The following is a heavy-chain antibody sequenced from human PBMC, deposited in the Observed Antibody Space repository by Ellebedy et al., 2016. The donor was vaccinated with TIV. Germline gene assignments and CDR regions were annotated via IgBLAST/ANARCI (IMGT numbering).Heavy chain of an antibody. Sequence: GESLKISCAASGFIFSDFFIDWVRQAPGKGLEWVVRTRSKFSGYTTEYAACLKGRFTISRDDSKNSVYLQMNSLKTEDTAVYYCVRGIEWSLDTMDVWGQGTTVTVSS. CDR2: TRSKFSGYTT. D-gene: IGHD2-15*01. J-gene: IGHJ6*02. CDR1: GFIFSDFF. V-gene: IGHV3-72*01. CDR3: VRGIEWSLDTMDV.